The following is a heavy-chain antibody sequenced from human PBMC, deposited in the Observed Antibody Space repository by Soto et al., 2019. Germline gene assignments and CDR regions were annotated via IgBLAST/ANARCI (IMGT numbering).Heavy chain of an antibody. D-gene: IGHD2-2*01. V-gene: IGHV3-21*01. CDR2: ISSSSVYI. CDR1: GFSISRHS. Sequence: GGSLRLSCAASGFSISRHSMNWVRQAPGEGLEWVSSISSSSVYIYYADSVKGRFTISRDNAKNSLYLQMTSLRVEDTAVYYCVRDDLLCSSIRCPLDAFDIWGQGTMVTVSS. J-gene: IGHJ3*02. CDR3: VRDDLLCSSIRCPLDAFDI.